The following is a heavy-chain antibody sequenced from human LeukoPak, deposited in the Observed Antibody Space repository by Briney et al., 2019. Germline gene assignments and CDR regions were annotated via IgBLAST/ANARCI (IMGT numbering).Heavy chain of an antibody. Sequence: GSLRLSCAGSGFTFSDYYMSWIRQAPGKGLEWVSYISSSSSYTNYADSVKGRLTISRDNAKNSLYLQMNSLRAEDTAVYYCARDEGTGTTDYWGQGTLVTVSS. D-gene: IGHD1-1*01. J-gene: IGHJ4*02. V-gene: IGHV3-11*06. CDR2: ISSSSSYT. CDR3: ARDEGTGTTDY. CDR1: GFTFSDYY.